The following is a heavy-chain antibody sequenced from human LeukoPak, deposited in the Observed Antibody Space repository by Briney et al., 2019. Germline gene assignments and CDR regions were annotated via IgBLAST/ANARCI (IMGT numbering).Heavy chain of an antibody. V-gene: IGHV1-69*13. D-gene: IGHD2-2*01. J-gene: IGHJ6*02. CDR3: ASLVVPAANYYYYYGMDV. CDR2: IIPIFGTA. Sequence: SVKVSCKASGGTFSSYAISWVRQAPGQGLEWMGGIIPIFGTANYAQKFQGRVTITADESTSTAYMELSSLRSEDTAVYYCASLVVPAANYYYYYGMDVWGQGTTVTVSS. CDR1: GGTFSSYA.